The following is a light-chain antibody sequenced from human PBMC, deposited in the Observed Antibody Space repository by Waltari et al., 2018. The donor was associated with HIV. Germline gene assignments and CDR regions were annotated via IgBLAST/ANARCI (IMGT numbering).Light chain of an antibody. CDR1: SSNIGAGYD. V-gene: IGLV1-40*01. CDR2: GNT. Sequence: QSVLTQPPSVSGAPGQRVTISCTGSSSNIGAGYDVHWYQQVPGTAPKLLIYGNTNRPSAVPDRFSGSKSGTSASLAITGLQAEDEADYYCQSYDSSLNVHVVFGGGTKLTVL. CDR3: QSYDSSLNVHVV. J-gene: IGLJ2*01.